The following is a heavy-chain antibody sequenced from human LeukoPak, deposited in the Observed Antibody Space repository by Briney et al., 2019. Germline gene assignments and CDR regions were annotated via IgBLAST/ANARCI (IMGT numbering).Heavy chain of an antibody. CDR3: ARARYYYDSSGYDFQH. CDR1: GFTFSSYG. CDR2: ISGSGGST. J-gene: IGHJ1*01. D-gene: IGHD3-22*01. V-gene: IGHV3-23*01. Sequence: GGTLRLSCAASGFTFSSYGMRWVRQAPGKGLEWVSAISGSGGSTYYADSVKGRFTISRDNAKNSLYLQMNSLRAEDTAVYYCARARYYYDSSGYDFQHWGQGTLVTVSS.